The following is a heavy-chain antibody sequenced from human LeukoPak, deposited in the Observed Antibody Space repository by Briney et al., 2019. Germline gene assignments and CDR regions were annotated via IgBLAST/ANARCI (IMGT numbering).Heavy chain of an antibody. J-gene: IGHJ4*02. CDR1: GFTFDDYA. Sequence: PGGSLRLSCAASGFTFDDYAMHWVRQVPGKGLEWVSGINWNSDSIGYADSVKGRFTTSRDNAKNSLYLQMNSLRAEDTAFYYCAINGGGGSGYGNFDYWGQGTLVTVSS. CDR3: AINGGGGSGYGNFDY. V-gene: IGHV3-9*01. CDR2: INWNSDSI. D-gene: IGHD5-12*01.